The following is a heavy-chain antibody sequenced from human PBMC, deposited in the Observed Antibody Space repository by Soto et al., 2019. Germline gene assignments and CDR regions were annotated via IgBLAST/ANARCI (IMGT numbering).Heavy chain of an antibody. CDR1: GGSISSSSYY. V-gene: IGHV4-39*01. J-gene: IGHJ4*02. CDR3: ARAGFLEWIFDY. Sequence: QLQLQESGPGLVKPSETLSLTCTVSGGSISSSSYYWGWIRQPPGKGLEWIGSIYYSGSTYYNPSLKSRVTLSVDKSKNQFSLKLSSVTAADTAVYYCARAGFLEWIFDYWGQGTLVTVSS. D-gene: IGHD3-3*01. CDR2: IYYSGST.